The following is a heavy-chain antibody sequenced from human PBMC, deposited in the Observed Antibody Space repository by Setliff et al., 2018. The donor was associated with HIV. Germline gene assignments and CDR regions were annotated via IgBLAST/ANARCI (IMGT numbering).Heavy chain of an antibody. D-gene: IGHD4-17*01. Sequence: GGSLRLSCAASGFTFSSYDMHWVRQATGKGLEWVSAIGTAGDTYYPGSVKGRFTISRENAKNSLYLQMNSLRAGDTAVYYCARDPDYGDFIALDIWGQGTMVTVSS. J-gene: IGHJ3*02. CDR2: IGTAGDT. CDR3: ARDPDYGDFIALDI. V-gene: IGHV3-13*01. CDR1: GFTFSSYD.